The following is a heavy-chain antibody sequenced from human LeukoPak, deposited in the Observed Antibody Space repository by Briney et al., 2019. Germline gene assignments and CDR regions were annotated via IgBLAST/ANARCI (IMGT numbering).Heavy chain of an antibody. D-gene: IGHD6-19*01. CDR3: VSGSGSSGWQTFDY. V-gene: IGHV1-69*05. Sequence: ASVKVSFKASGGTFSSYAISWVRQAPGQGLEWMGGIIPIFGTANYAQKFQGRVTITTDESTSTAYMELSSLRSEDTAVYYCVSGSGSSGWQTFDYWGQGTLVTVSS. J-gene: IGHJ4*02. CDR1: GGTFSSYA. CDR2: IIPIFGTA.